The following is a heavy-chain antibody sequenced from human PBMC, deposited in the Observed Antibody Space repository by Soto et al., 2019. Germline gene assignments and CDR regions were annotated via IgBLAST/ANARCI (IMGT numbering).Heavy chain of an antibody. CDR3: ARRSEEVEL. CDR2: ISRSGVSE. V-gene: IGHV3-11*01. Sequence: QVQLVESGGGLVKPGGSLRLSCAASGFTFSDYDMSWIRQTPGKGLEWVSYISRSGVSEHYAEFVKGRFTIYRDNDKNALYLQMTSLRAGDQPVSYCARRSEEVELWGQGALVT. J-gene: IGHJ1*01. CDR1: GFTFSDYD.